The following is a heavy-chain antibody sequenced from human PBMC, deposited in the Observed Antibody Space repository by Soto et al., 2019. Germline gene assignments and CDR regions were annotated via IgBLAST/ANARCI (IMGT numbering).Heavy chain of an antibody. D-gene: IGHD6-13*01. Sequence: QVQLQESGPGLVKPSGTLSLTCAVSGGSISTSNWWSWVRQPPGKGLEWIGEVYRTGSTNYNPSRESRVIVSVAKSKNQFSLKLPSVTAADTAVYYCARARATIAAAAIFDCWGQGTLVTVSS. CDR3: ARARATIAAAAIFDC. V-gene: IGHV4-4*02. J-gene: IGHJ4*02. CDR2: VYRTGST. CDR1: GGSISTSNW.